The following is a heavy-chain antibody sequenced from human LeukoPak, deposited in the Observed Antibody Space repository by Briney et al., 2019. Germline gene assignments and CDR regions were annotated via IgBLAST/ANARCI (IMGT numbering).Heavy chain of an antibody. CDR1: GFTFSSHS. D-gene: IGHD3-10*02. Sequence: PGGSLRLSCAASGFTFSSHSMNWVRQAPGKGLEWVSYISSNSGVIYSADSVKGRFTISRDNAKNSLYLQMNSLRAEDTAVYYCAELGITMIGGVWGKGTTVTISS. CDR2: ISSNSGVI. J-gene: IGHJ6*04. CDR3: AELGITMIGGV. V-gene: IGHV3-48*01.